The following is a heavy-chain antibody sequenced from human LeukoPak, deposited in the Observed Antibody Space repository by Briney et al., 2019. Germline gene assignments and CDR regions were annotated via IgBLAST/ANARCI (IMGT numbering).Heavy chain of an antibody. V-gene: IGHV1-69*01. CDR1: GGTLSSYV. D-gene: IGHD6-19*01. Sequence: ASVKVSCKASGGTLSSYVINWVRQAPGQGLEWMGGIIPLFGTPNYAQRFQGRLTITADESTNTVYMELSSLRFDDTAVYYCASLPETYSSGLYTVNYWGQGTLLTVSS. CDR3: ASLPETYSSGLYTVNY. J-gene: IGHJ4*02. CDR2: IIPLFGTP.